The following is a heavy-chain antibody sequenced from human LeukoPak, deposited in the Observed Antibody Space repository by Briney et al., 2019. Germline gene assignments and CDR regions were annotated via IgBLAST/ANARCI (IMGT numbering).Heavy chain of an antibody. CDR3: ARSPKDDYGDYGLDY. CDR2: IYYSGST. V-gene: IGHV4-59*01. D-gene: IGHD4-17*01. J-gene: IGHJ4*02. Sequence: SETLSLTCTVSGGSISSYYWNWIRQSPGKGLEWIGYIYYSGSTNYNPSLKSRVTISVDTSKNQFSLKLSSVTAADTAVYYCARSPKDDYGDYGLDYWGQGTLVTVSS. CDR1: GGSISSYY.